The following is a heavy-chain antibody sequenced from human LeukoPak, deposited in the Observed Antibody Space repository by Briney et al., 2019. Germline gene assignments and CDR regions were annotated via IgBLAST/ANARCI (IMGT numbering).Heavy chain of an antibody. CDR1: GGSFSGYY. J-gene: IGHJ5*02. Sequence: SETLSLTCAVYGGSFSGYYWSWIRQPPDKGLECIGEIHHSGSTNYNPSLKSRITISLGTSKNQFSLKLRSVTAADTAVYYCARRAVFGAEGGWFDPWGQGTLVTVSS. CDR3: ARRAVFGAEGGWFDP. V-gene: IGHV4-34*01. D-gene: IGHD3-3*01. CDR2: IHHSGST.